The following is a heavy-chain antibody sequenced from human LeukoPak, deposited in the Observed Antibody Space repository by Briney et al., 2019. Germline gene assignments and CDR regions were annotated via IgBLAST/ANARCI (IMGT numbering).Heavy chain of an antibody. J-gene: IGHJ4*02. CDR3: ARRYCTGGNCYFLGPIFR. CDR1: GGSISSSYH. CDR2: IYYSGST. V-gene: IGHV4-39*01. D-gene: IGHD2-15*01. Sequence: SETLSLTCTVSGGSISSSYHWGWIRQPPGKGLEWIGSIYYSGSTYYNPSLKSRVTISVDTSKNQFSLKLSSVTAADTAVYYCARRYCTGGNCYFLGPIFRWGQGTLVTVSS.